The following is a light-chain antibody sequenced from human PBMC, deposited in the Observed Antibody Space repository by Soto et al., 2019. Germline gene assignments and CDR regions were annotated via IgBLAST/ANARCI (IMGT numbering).Light chain of an antibody. CDR2: KAS. Sequence: DIQMTQSPSTLSASVGDRVTNTCRASQSISSWLAWYQQKPGKAPKLLIYKASSLESGVPSRFSGSGSGTEFTLTISSLQPDDFATYYCQQYKSYSRTFGQGTKVDIK. J-gene: IGKJ1*01. CDR1: QSISSW. CDR3: QQYKSYSRT. V-gene: IGKV1-5*03.